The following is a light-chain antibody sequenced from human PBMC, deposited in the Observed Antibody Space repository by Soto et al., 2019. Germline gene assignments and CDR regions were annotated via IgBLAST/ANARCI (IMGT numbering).Light chain of an antibody. CDR1: QGISSW. Sequence: DIQMTQSPSSVSASVGDRVSITCRASQGISSWLVWYQQKPRKAPKVLIYGASSLESGVPSRFSGSGSAKDFPLTISSLQPEDFATYYCQQANSFPLTFGGGTKVEIK. J-gene: IGKJ4*01. CDR3: QQANSFPLT. CDR2: GAS. V-gene: IGKV1-12*01.